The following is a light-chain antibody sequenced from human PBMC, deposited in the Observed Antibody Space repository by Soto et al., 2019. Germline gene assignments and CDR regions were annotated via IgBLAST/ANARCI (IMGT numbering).Light chain of an antibody. CDR2: AAS. V-gene: IGKV1D-12*01. J-gene: IGKJ2*01. CDR1: QDIRTY. CDR3: QQGTALMYT. Sequence: DIQVTQSPSSLSASVGDRVTITCRASQDIRTYLAWYQQKPGKAPKLLIFAASTLQSGVPPSFIGSGSGTDFTLTISNLQPEDFATYYCQQGTALMYTFGQGTKLEIK.